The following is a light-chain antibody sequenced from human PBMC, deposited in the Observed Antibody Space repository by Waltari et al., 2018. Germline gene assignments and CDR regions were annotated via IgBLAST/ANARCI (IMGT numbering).Light chain of an antibody. CDR2: EVS. CDR3: SSYAGTNNVV. CDR1: SSDVGGFNY. V-gene: IGLV2-8*01. J-gene: IGLJ2*01. Sequence: QSALTQPPSASGSPGQSVTISCTATSSDVGGFNYVSWYQQHPGKAPKLMIYEVSKRPSGVPARFSVSKSGNTASLTVSGLQAEDEGDYYCSSYAGTNNVVFGGGTKLTVL.